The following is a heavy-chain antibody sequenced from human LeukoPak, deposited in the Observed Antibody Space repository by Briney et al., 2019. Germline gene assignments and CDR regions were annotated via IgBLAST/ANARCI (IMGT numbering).Heavy chain of an antibody. CDR1: GFIFRDAW. CDR3: TTDLDY. V-gene: IGHV3-15*01. J-gene: IGHJ4*02. Sequence: GWSLRLSCAVSGFIFRDAWMSWVRQAPGKGLEWVGSIKSKSDGGTIDYAAPVKGRVTMSRDDSKKTFSLEMNNLKTEDTGVYYCTTDLDYWGQGTLVTVSS. CDR2: IKSKSDGGTI.